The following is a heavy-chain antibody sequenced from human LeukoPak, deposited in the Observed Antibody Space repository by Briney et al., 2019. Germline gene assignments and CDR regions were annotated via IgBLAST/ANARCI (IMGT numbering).Heavy chain of an antibody. D-gene: IGHD3-10*01. Sequence: PSETLSLTCTVSGGSISSSSYYWGWIRQPPGKGLEWIGGIYYSGSTYYNPSLKSRVTISVDTSKNQFSLKLSSVTAADTAVYYCARIPYYYGSAYWGRGTLVTVSS. CDR3: ARIPYYYGSAY. CDR2: IYYSGST. V-gene: IGHV4-39*01. CDR1: GGSISSSSYY. J-gene: IGHJ4*02.